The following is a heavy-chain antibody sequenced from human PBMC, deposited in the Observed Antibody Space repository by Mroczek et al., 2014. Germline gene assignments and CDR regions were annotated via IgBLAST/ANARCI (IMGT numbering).Heavy chain of an antibody. D-gene: IGHD6-13*01. CDR3: ARDLTLRDSSSWYPXEEGRIYYYYMDVV. V-gene: IGHV4-4*07. Sequence: QVQLQESGPGLVKPSETLSLTCTVSGGSISSYYWSWIRQPAGKGLEWIGRIYTSGSTNYNPSLKSRVTMSVDTSKNQFSLKLSSVTAADTAVYYCARDLTLRDSSSWYPXEEGRIYYYYMDVVGAKGP. J-gene: IGHJ6*03. CDR1: GGSISSYY. CDR2: IYTSGST.